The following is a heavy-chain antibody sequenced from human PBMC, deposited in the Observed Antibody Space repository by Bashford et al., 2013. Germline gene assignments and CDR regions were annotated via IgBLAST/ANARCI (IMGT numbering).Heavy chain of an antibody. CDR2: IYYSGNT. D-gene: IGHD1/OR15-1a*01. J-gene: IGHJ4*02. CDR1: GYSISSGYY. V-gene: IGHV4-38-2*01. Sequence: SSETLSLTCAVSGYSISSGYYWGWIRQPPGKGLEWIGYIYYSGNTNYNPSLKSRVTMSVDTSKNQFSLNLTSVTAADTAVYFCARGRESIELEHKFDYGAREPWSPS. CDR3: ARGRESIELEHKFD.